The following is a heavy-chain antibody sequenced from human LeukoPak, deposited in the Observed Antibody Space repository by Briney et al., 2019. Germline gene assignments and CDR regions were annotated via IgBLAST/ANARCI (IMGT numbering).Heavy chain of an antibody. D-gene: IGHD1-1*01. Sequence: TGGSLRLSCAASGFTFSNYAMHWVRQAPGKGLKWVAVISFDATKEYFGKSVKGRFTISRDNSKATLYLQMHRLRIEDTALYFCARFKVGTNTTQKNAFDIWGRGTEVAVSS. CDR1: GFTFSNYA. J-gene: IGHJ3*02. CDR3: ARFKVGTNTTQKNAFDI. CDR2: ISFDATKE. V-gene: IGHV3-30*01.